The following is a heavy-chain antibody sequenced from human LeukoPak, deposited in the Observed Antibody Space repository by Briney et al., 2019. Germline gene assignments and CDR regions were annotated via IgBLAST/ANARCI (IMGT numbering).Heavy chain of an antibody. D-gene: IGHD6-13*01. J-gene: IGHJ4*02. V-gene: IGHV1-18*04. Sequence: GASVKVSFKASGYTFTIYGISWVGQAPGQGREWMGWISAYNGNTNYAQKLQARVPMTTDTSTSTAYMELRSLRSDDTAVYYCARHWGSSSSPYDYWGQGTLVTVSS. CDR3: ARHWGSSSSPYDY. CDR2: ISAYNGNT. CDR1: GYTFTIYG.